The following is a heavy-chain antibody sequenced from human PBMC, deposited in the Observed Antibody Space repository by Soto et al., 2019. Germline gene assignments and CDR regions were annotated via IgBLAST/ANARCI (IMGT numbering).Heavy chain of an antibody. V-gene: IGHV3-30*18. CDR1: GFTFTTYN. CDR3: AKEDSNDNWYFDF. J-gene: IGHJ2*01. D-gene: IGHD3-22*01. Sequence: QVQLAESGGGVVQPGRSLRLSCVASGFTFTTYNIHWLRQAPGKGLEWVSVVSWDGKVKYYADSVKGRFTASRDNFKNTAFLEMNSLTTEDTSVYYCAKEDSNDNWYFDFWGRGTRVTVSS. CDR2: VSWDGKVK.